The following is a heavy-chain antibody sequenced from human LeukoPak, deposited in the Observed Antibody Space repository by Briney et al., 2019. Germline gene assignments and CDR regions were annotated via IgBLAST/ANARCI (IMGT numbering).Heavy chain of an antibody. J-gene: IGHJ4*02. V-gene: IGHV3-7*05. CDR2: IKQDGSET. CDR1: GFTFSSYW. CDR3: AKDHVAVAGVPYYFDY. Sequence: PGGSLRLSCAASGFTFSSYWMSWVRQAPGKGLEWVANIKQDGSETYYVDSVKGRFTISRDNSKNTLYLQMNSLRAEDTAVYYCAKDHVAVAGVPYYFDYWGQGTLVTVSS. D-gene: IGHD6-19*01.